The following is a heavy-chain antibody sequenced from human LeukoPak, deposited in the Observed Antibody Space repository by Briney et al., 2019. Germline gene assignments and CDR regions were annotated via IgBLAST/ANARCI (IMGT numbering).Heavy chain of an antibody. D-gene: IGHD3/OR15-3a*01. CDR1: GFTFSGHN. CDR3: AINGLSTWYYFDY. CDR2: ISSSSSYI. J-gene: IGHJ4*02. Sequence: PGGSLRLSCAASGFTFSGHNMNWVRQAPGKGLEWVSSISSSSSYIYYADSVKGRFTISRDNAKNSLYLQMNSLRAEDTAVYYCAINGLSTWYYFDYWGQGTLVTVSS. V-gene: IGHV3-21*01.